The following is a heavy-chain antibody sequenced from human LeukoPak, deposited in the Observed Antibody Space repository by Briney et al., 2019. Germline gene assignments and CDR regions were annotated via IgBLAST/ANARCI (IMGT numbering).Heavy chain of an antibody. Sequence: ASVKVSCKASGYTFTCYYMHWVRQAPGQGLEWMGRINPNSGGTNYAQKFQGRVTMTRDTSVSTAYMELSRLRSDDTAVYYCARSIAAAGNFGDYWGQGTLVTVSS. J-gene: IGHJ4*02. CDR3: ARSIAAAGNFGDY. D-gene: IGHD6-13*01. CDR2: INPNSGGT. CDR1: GYTFTCYY. V-gene: IGHV1-2*06.